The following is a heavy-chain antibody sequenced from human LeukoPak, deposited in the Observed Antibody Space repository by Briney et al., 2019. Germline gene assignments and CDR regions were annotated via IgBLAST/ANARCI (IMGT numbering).Heavy chain of an antibody. CDR2: ISYDGSNK. D-gene: IGHD6-6*01. J-gene: IGHJ4*02. CDR1: GFTFSSYG. CDR3: AKDSSSDGILDY. Sequence: PGGSLRLSCAASGFTFSSYGMHWVRQAPGKGLEWVAVISYDGSNKYYADSVKGRFTISRDNSKNTLYLQMNSLRAEDTAVYYCAKDSSSDGILDYWGRGTLVTVSS. V-gene: IGHV3-30*18.